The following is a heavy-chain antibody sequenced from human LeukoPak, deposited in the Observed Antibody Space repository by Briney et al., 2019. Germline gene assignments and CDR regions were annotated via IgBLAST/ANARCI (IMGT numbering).Heavy chain of an antibody. Sequence: GGSLRLSCTVSGFTFSSYSWSWVRQPPGKGLEWVSFIYSGGNTHYSASVMGRFTISIDNSKNTLYLQVNSLRAEDTAIYYCARRAGEYSHPYDYWGQGTLVTVSS. J-gene: IGHJ4*02. CDR2: IYSGGNT. CDR1: GFTFSSYS. V-gene: IGHV3-53*01. D-gene: IGHD2-15*01. CDR3: ARRAGEYSHPYDY.